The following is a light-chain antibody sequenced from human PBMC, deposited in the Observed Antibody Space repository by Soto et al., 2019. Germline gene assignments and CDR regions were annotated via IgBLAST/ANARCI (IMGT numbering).Light chain of an antibody. CDR3: QQYNSYLWT. V-gene: IGKV1-27*01. CDR1: QNINKY. CDR2: SAS. J-gene: IGKJ1*01. Sequence: IRMTQSPSSLSAFVGDSVTITCLASQNINKYVAWYQQKPGKVPVLLIYSASTLKPGIPSRFSGSGSGTEFTLTISSLQPDDFATYYCQQYNSYLWTFGQGTKVDIK.